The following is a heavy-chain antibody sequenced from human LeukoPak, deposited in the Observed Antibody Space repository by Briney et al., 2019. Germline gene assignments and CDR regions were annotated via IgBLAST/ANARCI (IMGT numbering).Heavy chain of an antibody. Sequence: KPSQTLSLICTVSGGSISSGGSYWSWIRQHPGKGLEWIGYISYSGSTFYNPSLTGRLVMSVDTSRNQFSLKLTSVTAADTAVYYCASRPEGASIFFPYFDYWGQGILVTVSS. CDR3: ASRPEGASIFFPYFDY. D-gene: IGHD5-24*01. CDR1: GGSISSGGSY. V-gene: IGHV4-31*03. J-gene: IGHJ4*02. CDR2: ISYSGST.